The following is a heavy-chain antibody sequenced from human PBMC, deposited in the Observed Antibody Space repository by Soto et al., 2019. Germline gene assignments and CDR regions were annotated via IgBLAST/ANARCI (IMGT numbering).Heavy chain of an antibody. V-gene: IGHV3-21*01. Sequence: EVQLVESGGGLVKPGGSLRLSCAASGFTFSSYSMNWVRQAPGKGLEWVSSISSSSSYIYYADSVKGRFTISRDNAKNSLYLQMNSLRAEDTAVYYCARPTTFGDLKDGFYYYYYGMDVWGQGTTVTVSS. CDR1: GFTFSSYS. J-gene: IGHJ6*02. CDR2: ISSSSSYI. D-gene: IGHD4-17*01. CDR3: ARPTTFGDLKDGFYYYYYGMDV.